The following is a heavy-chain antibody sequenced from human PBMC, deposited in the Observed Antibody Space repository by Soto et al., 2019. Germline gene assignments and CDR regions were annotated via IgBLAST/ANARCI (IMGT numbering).Heavy chain of an antibody. J-gene: IGHJ6*02. Sequence: GSSVKVSCKASGYTFTDYYMHWVLQAPGRGLEWMGWINPNSGGTNYAQKFQGRVTMTRVTSISTAYMELSSLRAEDTAVYYCAKDFYSSGWYYYYRMDVWGQGTTVTVSS. D-gene: IGHD6-19*01. CDR3: AKDFYSSGWYYYYRMDV. V-gene: IGHV1-2*02. CDR2: INPNSGGT. CDR1: GYTFTDYY.